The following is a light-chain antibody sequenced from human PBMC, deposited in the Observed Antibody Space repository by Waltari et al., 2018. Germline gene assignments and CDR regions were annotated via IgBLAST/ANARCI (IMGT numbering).Light chain of an antibody. Sequence: QSALTQPRSVSGSPGQSVTISCTGTSNDVVGYNYVSWYQHHPGKAPKLMIYDVTKRPSGVPDRFSGSKSGNTASLTISGLQAEDEADYYCCSYAGTYTHVVFGGGTKVTVL. CDR2: DVT. V-gene: IGLV2-11*01. J-gene: IGLJ2*01. CDR3: CSYAGTYTHVV. CDR1: SNDVVGYNY.